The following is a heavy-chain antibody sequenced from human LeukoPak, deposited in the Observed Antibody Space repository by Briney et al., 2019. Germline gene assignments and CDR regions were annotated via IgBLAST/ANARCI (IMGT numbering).Heavy chain of an antibody. Sequence: PSQTLSLTCTVSGGSISSGGYYWSWIRQPPGKGLEWIGYIYHSGSTYYNPSLKSRVTISVDRSKNPFSLKLSSVTAADTAVYYCARGKEYQLLYPPDYWGQGTLVTVSS. CDR3: ARGKEYQLLYPPDY. CDR2: IYHSGST. D-gene: IGHD2-2*02. V-gene: IGHV4-30-2*01. CDR1: GGSISSGGYY. J-gene: IGHJ4*02.